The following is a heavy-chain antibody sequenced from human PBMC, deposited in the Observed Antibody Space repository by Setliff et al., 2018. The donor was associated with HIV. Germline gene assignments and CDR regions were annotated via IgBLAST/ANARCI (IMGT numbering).Heavy chain of an antibody. Sequence: HPGGSLRLSCVASGLDIGDYWMTWVRQAPGKGLEWVANINPDGNERYYMESVQGRFTISRDNIQNSLLLQMNSLTADDAAVYYCARVRTSTGAQYWGQGTLVTVSS. CDR1: GLDIGDYW. CDR2: INPDGNER. J-gene: IGHJ4*02. V-gene: IGHV3-7*03. CDR3: ARVRTSTGAQY. D-gene: IGHD1-1*01.